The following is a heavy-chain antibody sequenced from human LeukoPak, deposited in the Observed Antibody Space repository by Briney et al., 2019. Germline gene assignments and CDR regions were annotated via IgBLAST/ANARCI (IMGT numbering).Heavy chain of an antibody. Sequence: ASVTVSCKASGGTFSSYAISWVRQAPGQGLEWMGWINPNSGGTNYAQKFQGRVTMTRDTSISTAYMELSRLRSDDTAVYYCARVVGYYGSGSPSPWGQGTLVTVSS. V-gene: IGHV1-2*02. CDR1: GGTFSSYA. CDR3: ARVVGYYGSGSPSP. J-gene: IGHJ5*02. D-gene: IGHD3-10*01. CDR2: INPNSGGT.